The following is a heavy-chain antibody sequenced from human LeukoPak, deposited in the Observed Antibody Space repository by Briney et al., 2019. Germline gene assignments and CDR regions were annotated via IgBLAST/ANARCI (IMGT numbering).Heavy chain of an antibody. Sequence: ASGKVSCKVSGYTFTSYGIRWVRQAPGQGLEWMGWISAYNGNTNYAQKPQGRVTMTTDTSTSTAYMELRSMRSDNTAVYYCASDSWNYYFDYWGQGTLVTVSS. CDR3: ASDSWNYYFDY. V-gene: IGHV1-18*01. CDR1: GYTFTSYG. CDR2: ISAYNGNT. D-gene: IGHD1-7*01. J-gene: IGHJ4*02.